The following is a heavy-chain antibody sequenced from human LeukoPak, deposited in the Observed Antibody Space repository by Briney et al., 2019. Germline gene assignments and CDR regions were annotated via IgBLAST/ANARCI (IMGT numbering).Heavy chain of an antibody. V-gene: IGHV6-1*01. J-gene: IGHJ4*02. Sequence: SQTLSLTCAISGDSVSINSAAWNWIRQSPSRGLEWLGRTYQRSKWYSDYAVSVKSRITINPDISKNQFSLQLNSVTPEDTAVYYCARSPSPYSSGWYFDYWGQGTLVTVSS. CDR3: ARSPSPYSSGWYFDY. CDR1: GDSVSINSAA. CDR2: TYQRSKWYS. D-gene: IGHD6-19*01.